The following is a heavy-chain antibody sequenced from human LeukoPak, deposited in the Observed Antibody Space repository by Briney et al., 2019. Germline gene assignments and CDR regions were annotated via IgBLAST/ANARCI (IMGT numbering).Heavy chain of an antibody. D-gene: IGHD1-14*01. V-gene: IGHV3-20*04. CDR2: ITWNGDST. J-gene: IGHJ3*02. Sequence: GGSLRLSCAASGFMFEDNGMSWVCQVPGKGLDWVSGITWNGDSTGYADSVKGRFTISRDNAKNSLYLQMNSLRAEGTALYYCARAIGGSLREAFDIWGQGTMVTVSS. CDR1: GFMFEDNG. CDR3: ARAIGGSLREAFDI.